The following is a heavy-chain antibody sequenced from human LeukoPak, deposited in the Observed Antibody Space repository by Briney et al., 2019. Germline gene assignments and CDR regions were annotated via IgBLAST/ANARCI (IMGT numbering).Heavy chain of an antibody. CDR3: ARGGHDMITFGGVIVT. Sequence: PGGSLRLSCAAPGFTVSSNYMSWVRQAPGKGLEWVSVIYSGGSTYYADSVKGRFTISRDNSKNTLYLQMNSLRAEDTAVYYCARGGHDMITFGGVIVTWGQGTLVTVSS. D-gene: IGHD3-16*02. CDR2: IYSGGST. V-gene: IGHV3-53*01. J-gene: IGHJ4*02. CDR1: GFTVSSNY.